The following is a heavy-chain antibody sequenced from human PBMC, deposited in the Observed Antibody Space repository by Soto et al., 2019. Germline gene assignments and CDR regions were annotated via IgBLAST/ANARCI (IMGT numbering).Heavy chain of an antibody. Sequence: EVPLVESGGALVKPGGSLRLSCAASGLTFSRYNMNWVRRAPEKGLEWVSSISSRSSDIYYADSVKGRFTISRDNAKNSLSLQMNNLRAEDTAVYYCATGYYDSSGYYFDYWGRGTLVTVSS. CDR1: GLTFSRYN. V-gene: IGHV3-21*01. J-gene: IGHJ4*02. D-gene: IGHD3-22*01. CDR2: ISSRSSDI. CDR3: ATGYYDSSGYYFDY.